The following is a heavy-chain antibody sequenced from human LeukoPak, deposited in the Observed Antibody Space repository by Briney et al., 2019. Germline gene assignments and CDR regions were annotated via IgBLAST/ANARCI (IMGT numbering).Heavy chain of an antibody. V-gene: IGHV3-30-3*01. CDR2: TSYDGSSE. J-gene: IGHJ4*02. D-gene: IGHD2-2*01. CDR3: ARALSQGAGAAVPSAPIDY. CDR1: GLTFSDYV. Sequence: GGALRLSCAASGLTFSDYVLFWVRQAPGQGLEWVAVTSYDGSSEYYTDSVKGRFTVSRDNSRSTLYLQMNSLRVEDTGVYYCARALSQGAGAAVPSAPIDYWGQGTLVTVSS.